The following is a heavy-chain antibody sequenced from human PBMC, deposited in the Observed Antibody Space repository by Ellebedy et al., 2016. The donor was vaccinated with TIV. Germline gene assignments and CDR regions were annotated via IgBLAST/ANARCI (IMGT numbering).Heavy chain of an antibody. J-gene: IGHJ3*01. CDR1: GFTFSNYW. CDR2: IKQDGSEK. CDR3: ARDRYFYQLDALDF. V-gene: IGHV3-7*03. D-gene: IGHD3-9*01. Sequence: PGGSLRLSCAASGFTFSNYWMSWVRQAPGKGLEWVGHIKQDGSEKNFVDSVKGRFTISRDNANNALNLQMSSIRVEDTDVYYCARDRYFYQLDALDFWGQGTTLIVSS.